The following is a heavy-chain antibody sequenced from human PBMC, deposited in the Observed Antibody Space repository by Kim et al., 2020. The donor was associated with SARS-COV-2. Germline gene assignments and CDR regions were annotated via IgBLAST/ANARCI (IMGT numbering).Heavy chain of an antibody. V-gene: IGHV3-48*04. CDR3: ASGSFDY. Sequence: GGSLRLSCAASGFTFGSSSMHWVRQAPGKGLEWLSYISSGGSTLYYGDSVRGRFTVSRDNANNSLFLQMTSLRAEDAAVYYYASGSFDYWGQGTHVTVSS. J-gene: IGHJ4*02. CDR1: GFTFGSSS. CDR2: ISSGGSTL.